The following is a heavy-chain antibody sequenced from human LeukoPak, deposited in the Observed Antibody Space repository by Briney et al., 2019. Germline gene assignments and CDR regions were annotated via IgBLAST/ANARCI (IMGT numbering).Heavy chain of an antibody. J-gene: IGHJ6*03. CDR2: IYTSGST. CDR3: ARSSRDILTGYIDYYYYMDV. D-gene: IGHD3-9*01. CDR1: GGSISSHY. V-gene: IGHV4-4*07. Sequence: SETLSLTCTVSGGSISSHYWSWIRQPAGKGLEWIGRIYTSGSTNYNPSLKSRVTISVDTSKNQFSLKLSSVTAADTAVYYCARSSRDILTGYIDYYYYMDVWGKGTTVTVSS.